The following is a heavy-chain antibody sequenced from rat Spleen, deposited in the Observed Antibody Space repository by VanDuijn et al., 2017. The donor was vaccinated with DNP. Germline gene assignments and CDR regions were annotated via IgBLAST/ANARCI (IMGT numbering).Heavy chain of an antibody. CDR1: GFSFSNYG. CDR2: ISTGGGNT. CDR3: ARADLNYGTYYWYFDF. J-gene: IGHJ1*01. Sequence: EVQLVESGGGLVQPGRSLKLSCAASGFSFSNYGMAWVRQAPTKGLEWVASISTGGGNTYYRDSVKGRFTISRDNAKNTLYLQMNSLRSEDTATYYCARADLNYGTYYWYFDFWGPGTMVTVSS. D-gene: IGHD1-11*01. V-gene: IGHV5S13*01.